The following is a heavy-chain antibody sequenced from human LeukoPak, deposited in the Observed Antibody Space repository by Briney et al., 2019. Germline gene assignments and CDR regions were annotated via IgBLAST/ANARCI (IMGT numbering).Heavy chain of an antibody. Sequence: PGGSLRLSCAASGFTFSDYYMSWIRQAPGKGLEWVSYISSSGSTIYYADSVKGRFTISRDNAKNSLYLQMNSLRAEDTAVYYCARAGRWLQLVEFDIWGQGTMVTVSS. J-gene: IGHJ3*02. CDR3: ARAGRWLQLVEFDI. V-gene: IGHV3-11*01. D-gene: IGHD5-24*01. CDR1: GFTFSDYY. CDR2: ISSSGSTI.